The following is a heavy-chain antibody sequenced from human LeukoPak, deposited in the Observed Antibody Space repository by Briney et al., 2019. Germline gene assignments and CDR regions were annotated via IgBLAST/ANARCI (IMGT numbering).Heavy chain of an antibody. CDR1: GFTFSSYN. CDR2: ISTSSTYT. CDR3: ARAQVMPGWFNP. Sequence: GGSLRLSCAASGFTFSSYNMNWVRQAPGKGLEWVSSISTSSTYTYYADSVKGRFTISRDNTRNSLYLQMNSLRAEDTAVYYCARAQVMPGWFNPWGQGTLVTVSS. D-gene: IGHD2-2*01. J-gene: IGHJ5*02. V-gene: IGHV3-21*01.